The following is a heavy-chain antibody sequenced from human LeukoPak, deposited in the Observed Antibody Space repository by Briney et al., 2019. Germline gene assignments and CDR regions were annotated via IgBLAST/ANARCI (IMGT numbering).Heavy chain of an antibody. V-gene: IGHV6-1*01. Sequence: SQTLSLTCAISGDSVSSNSAAWNWIRQSPSRGLEWLGRTYYRSKWYNDYAVSVKSRITINPDTSKNQFSLQLNSVTPEDTAVYYCARDRPPKMTKSSSWYRGEYNWFDPWGQGTLVTVSS. J-gene: IGHJ5*02. CDR1: GDSVSSNSAA. D-gene: IGHD6-13*01. CDR2: TYYRSKWYN. CDR3: ARDRPPKMTKSSSWYRGEYNWFDP.